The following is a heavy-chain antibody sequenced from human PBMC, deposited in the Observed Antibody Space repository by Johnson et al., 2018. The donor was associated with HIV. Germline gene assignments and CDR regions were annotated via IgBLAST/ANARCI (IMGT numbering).Heavy chain of an antibody. CDR3: ATWAPDAFDI. Sequence: QVQLVESGGGVVQPGGSLRLSCVASGFTFSDHAMHWVRQAPGKGLEWVAVISYDGSDKYYADSVKGRFTISRDNYKNTLYLQMNSLRAEDTAVYYCATWAPDAFDIWGQGTMVTVSS. CDR2: ISYDGSDK. V-gene: IGHV3-30-3*01. CDR1: GFTFSDHA. D-gene: IGHD7-27*01. J-gene: IGHJ3*02.